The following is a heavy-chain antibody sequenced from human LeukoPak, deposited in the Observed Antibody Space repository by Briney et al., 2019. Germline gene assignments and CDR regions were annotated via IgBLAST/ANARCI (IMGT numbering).Heavy chain of an antibody. Sequence: GGSLRLSCAASGFSFSSYWMSWIRQAPGKGLEWVANIKQDGSEIYYVDYVKGRFTISRDNAKNSLYLQMNSLRAEDTAVYYCARRYYGSGSYSNYWGQGTLVTVSS. J-gene: IGHJ4*02. CDR2: IKQDGSEI. CDR1: GFSFSSYW. D-gene: IGHD3-10*01. CDR3: ARRYYGSGSYSNY. V-gene: IGHV3-7*01.